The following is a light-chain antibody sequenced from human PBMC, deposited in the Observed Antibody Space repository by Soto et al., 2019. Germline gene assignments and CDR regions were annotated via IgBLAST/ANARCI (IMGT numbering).Light chain of an antibody. V-gene: IGLV3-21*04. CDR1: NIGRRS. J-gene: IGLJ1*01. CDR3: QVWSRTSAHRYV. CDR2: YDG. Sequence: SYELTQPPSVSEAPGNTARITCGGDNIGRRSVHWHQHKSGQAPGLIMYYDGDRPSRFPERFSVSNSGNTATLTISRVEAGDDADYYCQVWSRTSAHRYVFGTGTKLTVL.